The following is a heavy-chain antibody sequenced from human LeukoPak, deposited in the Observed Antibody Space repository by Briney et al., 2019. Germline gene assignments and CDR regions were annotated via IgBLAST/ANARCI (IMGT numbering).Heavy chain of an antibody. J-gene: IGHJ6*02. Sequence: ASVKVSCRASGYTFTSYGISWVRQAPGQGLEWMGWSSAYNGNTNYAQKLQGRVTMTTDTSTSTAYMELRSLRSDDTAVYYCARDGKEQDYSYYYYGMDVWGQGTTVTVSS. CDR2: SSAYNGNT. D-gene: IGHD1/OR15-1a*01. CDR1: GYTFTSYG. CDR3: ARDGKEQDYSYYYYGMDV. V-gene: IGHV1-18*01.